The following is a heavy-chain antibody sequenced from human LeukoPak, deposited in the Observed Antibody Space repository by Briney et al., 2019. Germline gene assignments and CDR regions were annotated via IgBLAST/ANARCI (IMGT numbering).Heavy chain of an antibody. D-gene: IGHD3-16*02. Sequence: SETLSLTCSVSGDSIKSSGYYWAWIRQSPGMGLEWIGSVSYRGGTYNNPSLKTRITMSVDSSKNQFSLRLSSVTAADTAVYYCARRPDYVWGSYPAYYFDYWGQGTLVTVSS. J-gene: IGHJ4*02. CDR1: GDSIKSSGYY. V-gene: IGHV4-39*07. CDR2: VSYRGGT. CDR3: ARRPDYVWGSYPAYYFDY.